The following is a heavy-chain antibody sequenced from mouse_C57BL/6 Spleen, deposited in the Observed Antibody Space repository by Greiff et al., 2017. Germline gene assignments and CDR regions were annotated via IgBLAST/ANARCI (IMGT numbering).Heavy chain of an antibody. D-gene: IGHD1-1*01. CDR3: ARRDYYGSSLYWYFDV. CDR1: GYAFTNYL. Sequence: VQLQQSGAELVRPGTSVKVSCKASGYAFTNYLIEWVKQRPGQGLEWIGVINPGSGGTNYNEKFKGKATLTADKSSSTAYMQLSSLTSEDSAVYVCARRDYYGSSLYWYFDVGGTGTTVTVSS. J-gene: IGHJ1*03. CDR2: INPGSGGT. V-gene: IGHV1-54*01.